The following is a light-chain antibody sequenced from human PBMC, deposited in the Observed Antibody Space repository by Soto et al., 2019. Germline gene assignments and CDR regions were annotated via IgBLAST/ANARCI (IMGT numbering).Light chain of an antibody. CDR1: QSVSNN. J-gene: IGKJ1*01. Sequence: EVVMTQSPATLSVSPGDRATLSCRASQSVSNNLAWYQQKPGQAPRLLIYGASTRATGIPARFSGSGSGTEFTLTLSSLKSEDFAVYYCQHYNHWPPAWTFGQGTRVEI. CDR2: GAS. CDR3: QHYNHWPPAWT. V-gene: IGKV3-15*01.